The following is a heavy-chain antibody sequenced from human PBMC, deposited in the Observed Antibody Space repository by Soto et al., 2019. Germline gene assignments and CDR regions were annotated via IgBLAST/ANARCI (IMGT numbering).Heavy chain of an antibody. CDR3: ARRPTSYDSSGYNTVGAFDI. Sequence: AETLSLTCTVSCGSISRSSSSWGWIRQPPGNGLVWLGSISYSGGTYYNPSLKSRVTISVDTSKNQFSLKLSSVTAADTAVYYCARRPTSYDSSGYNTVGAFDIWRQGTMVT. D-gene: IGHD3-22*01. V-gene: IGHV4-39*01. CDR2: ISYSGGT. J-gene: IGHJ3*02. CDR1: CGSISRSSSS.